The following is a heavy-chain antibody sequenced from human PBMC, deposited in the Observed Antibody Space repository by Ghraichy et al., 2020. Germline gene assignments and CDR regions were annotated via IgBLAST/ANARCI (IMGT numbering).Heavy chain of an antibody. CDR1: GYTFTSSG. Sequence: ASVKVSCKASGYTFTSSGISWVRQAPGQGLEWMGWISAYNGNTNYAQKLQGRVTMTTDTSTSTAYMELRSLRSDDTAVYYCARDGGPQYSSSPTPLYYYYMDVWGKGTTVTVSS. J-gene: IGHJ6*03. D-gene: IGHD6-6*01. V-gene: IGHV1-18*01. CDR3: ARDGGPQYSSSPTPLYYYYMDV. CDR2: ISAYNGNT.